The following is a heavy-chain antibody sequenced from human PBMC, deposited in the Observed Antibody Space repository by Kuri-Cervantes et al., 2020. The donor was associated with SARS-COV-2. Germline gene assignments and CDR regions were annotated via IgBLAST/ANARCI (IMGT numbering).Heavy chain of an antibody. J-gene: IGHJ4*02. CDR2: ISGSGGST. CDR1: GFTFSSYA. V-gene: IGHV3-23*01. D-gene: IGHD1-1*01. Sequence: GESLKISCAAFGFTFSSYAMSWVRQAPGKGLEWVSAISGSGGSTYYADSVKGRFTISRDNAKNSLYLQMNSLRAEDTAVYYCARGYRYNLPYFDYWGQGTLVTVSS. CDR3: ARGYRYNLPYFDY.